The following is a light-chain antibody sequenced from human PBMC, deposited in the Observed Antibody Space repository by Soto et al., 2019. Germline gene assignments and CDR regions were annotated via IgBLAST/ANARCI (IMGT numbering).Light chain of an antibody. Sequence: DIQMTQSPSTLSASVGDRVTITCRASHSISNLLAWYQQKPGKAPKAMIYDISNLESGVPSRFSGSGSGTDFTLTISSLQPEDFATYYCQEYNTFSYAFGQGTRLEI. J-gene: IGKJ2*01. CDR2: DIS. CDR1: HSISNL. V-gene: IGKV1-5*01. CDR3: QEYNTFSYA.